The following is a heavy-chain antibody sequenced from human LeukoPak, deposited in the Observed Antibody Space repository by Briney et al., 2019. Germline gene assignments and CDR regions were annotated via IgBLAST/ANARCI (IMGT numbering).Heavy chain of an antibody. CDR1: GFTFSSYG. CDR3: AELYGSGSYSDY. D-gene: IGHD3-10*01. J-gene: IGHJ4*02. Sequence: PGGSLRLSCVGSGFTFSSYGMSWVRQPPGKGLEWIGSIYHSGSTYYNPSLKSRVTISVDTSKNQFSLKLSSVTAADTAVYYCAELYGSGSYSDYWGQGTLVTVSS. CDR2: IYHSGST. V-gene: IGHV4-38-2*01.